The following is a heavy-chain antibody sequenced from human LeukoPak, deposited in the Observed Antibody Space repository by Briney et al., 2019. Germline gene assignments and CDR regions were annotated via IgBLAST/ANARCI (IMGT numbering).Heavy chain of an antibody. V-gene: IGHV4-59*08. D-gene: IGHD1-26*01. CDR3: ARHDSATYYTSAFDI. CDR2: IYYSGST. CDR1: GGSISSYY. J-gene: IGHJ3*02. Sequence: SETLSLTCTVSGGSISSYYWSWIRQPPGKGLEWIGYIYYSGSTNYNPSLKSRVTISVDTSKNQFSLKLSSVTAADTAIYYCARHDSATYYTSAFDIWGQGTVVTVSS.